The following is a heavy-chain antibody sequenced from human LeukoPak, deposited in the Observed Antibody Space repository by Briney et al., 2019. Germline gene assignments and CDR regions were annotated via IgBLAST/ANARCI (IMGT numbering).Heavy chain of an antibody. V-gene: IGHV4-38-2*02. CDR3: ARIYSSSWFLNWFDP. D-gene: IGHD6-13*01. CDR1: GYSISSGYY. Sequence: PSETLSLTCTVSGYSISSGYYWGWIRQPPGKGLEWIGSIYHSGRTYYNPSLKSRVTISVDTSKNQFSLKLSSVTAADTAVYYCARIYSSSWFLNWFDPWGREPWSPSPQ. CDR2: IYHSGRT. J-gene: IGHJ5*02.